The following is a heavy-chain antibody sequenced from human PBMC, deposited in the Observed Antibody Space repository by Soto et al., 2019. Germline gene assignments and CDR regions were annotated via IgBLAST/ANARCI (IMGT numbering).Heavy chain of an antibody. CDR2: ISYDGSNK. Sequence: QVQLVESGGGVVQPGRYLRLSCAASGCTFSSYAMHWVRQAPGKGLEWVAVISYDGSNKYYADSVKGRFTISRDNSKNTLYLQMNSLRAEDTAVYYCARDSIVVVPAAPYYYYGMDVWGQGTTVTVSS. CDR1: GCTFSSYA. V-gene: IGHV3-30-3*01. J-gene: IGHJ6*02. CDR3: ARDSIVVVPAAPYYYYGMDV. D-gene: IGHD2-2*01.